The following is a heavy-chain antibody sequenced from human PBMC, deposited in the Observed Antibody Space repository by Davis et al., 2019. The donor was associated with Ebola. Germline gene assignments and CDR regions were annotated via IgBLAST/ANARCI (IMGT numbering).Heavy chain of an antibody. D-gene: IGHD3-16*02. J-gene: IGHJ4*02. Sequence: SETLSLTCTVSGGSIISPTYYWGWIRQPPGKGLEWIGSFYYSGSPYYNPSLKSRVTISGDTSKNQFSLKLSSVTAADTAVYYCARHRLVTFEGVIAQVDHWGQGTLVTVSS. CDR3: ARHRLVTFEGVIAQVDH. V-gene: IGHV4-39*01. CDR2: FYYSGSP. CDR1: GGSIISPTYY.